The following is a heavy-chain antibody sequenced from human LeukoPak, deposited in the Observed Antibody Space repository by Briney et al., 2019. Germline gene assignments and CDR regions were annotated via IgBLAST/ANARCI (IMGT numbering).Heavy chain of an antibody. D-gene: IGHD5-24*01. CDR2: IYTSGST. J-gene: IGHJ4*02. V-gene: IGHV4-4*07. Sequence: SETLSLTCTVSGGSISSYYWSWIRQPAGKELEWIGRIYTSGSTNYNPSLKSRVTMSVDTSKNQFSPKLSSVTAADTAVYYCARVRGDGYNLPFDYWGQGTLVTVSS. CDR1: GGSISSYY. CDR3: ARVRGDGYNLPFDY.